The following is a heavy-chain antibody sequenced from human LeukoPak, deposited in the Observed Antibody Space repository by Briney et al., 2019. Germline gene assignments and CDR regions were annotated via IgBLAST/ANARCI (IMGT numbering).Heavy chain of an antibody. J-gene: IGHJ4*02. CDR3: ARHRIAAAGIYYFDY. CDR2: INHSGST. CDR1: GGSFSGYY. V-gene: IGHV4-34*01. Sequence: PSETLSLTCAVSGGSFSGYYWSWIRQPPGKGLEWIGEINHSGSTNYNPSLKSRVTISVDTSKIQFSLKLTSVTAADTAVYYCARHRIAAAGIYYFDYWGQGTLVTVSS. D-gene: IGHD6-13*01.